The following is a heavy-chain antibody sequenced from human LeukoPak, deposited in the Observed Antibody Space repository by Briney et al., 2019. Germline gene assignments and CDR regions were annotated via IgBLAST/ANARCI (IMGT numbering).Heavy chain of an antibody. J-gene: IGHJ4*02. D-gene: IGHD6-6*01. CDR3: ARGIAARTLHY. Sequence: GGSLRLSCAASGFTFSSYSMNWVRQAPGKGLEWVSSISSRSSAIYYADSVKGRFTISRDNAENSLYLQMNSLRAEDTAVYYRARGIAARTLHYWGQGTLVTVSS. CDR1: GFTFSSYS. V-gene: IGHV3-21*01. CDR2: ISSRSSAI.